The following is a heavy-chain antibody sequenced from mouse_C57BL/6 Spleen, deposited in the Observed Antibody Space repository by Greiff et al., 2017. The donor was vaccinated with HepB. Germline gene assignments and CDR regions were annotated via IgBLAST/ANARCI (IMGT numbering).Heavy chain of an antibody. CDR1: GYAFSSYW. J-gene: IGHJ2*01. D-gene: IGHD2-5*01. CDR2: IYPGDGDT. V-gene: IGHV1-80*01. CDR3: ARWGKTYYSNYFDY. Sequence: QVQLQQSGAELVKPGASVKISCKASGYAFSSYWMNWVKQRPGKGLEWIGQIYPGDGDTNYNGKFKGKATLTADKSSSTAYMQLSSLTSEDSAVYFCARWGKTYYSNYFDYWGQGTTLTVSS.